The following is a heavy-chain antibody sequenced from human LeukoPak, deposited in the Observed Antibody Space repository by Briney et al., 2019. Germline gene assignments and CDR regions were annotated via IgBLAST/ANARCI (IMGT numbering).Heavy chain of an antibody. CDR3: AGHGIAVAGHTKAGAVDY. CDR1: GGSISSSNW. D-gene: IGHD6-19*01. Sequence: SETLSLTCAVSGGSISSSNWWSWVRQPPGKGLEWIGEIYHSGSTNYNPSLKSRVTISVEKSRNQFSFKLSSVTAADPAVYYCAGHGIAVAGHTKAGAVDYCGQGTLVTASS. V-gene: IGHV4-4*02. J-gene: IGHJ4*02. CDR2: IYHSGST.